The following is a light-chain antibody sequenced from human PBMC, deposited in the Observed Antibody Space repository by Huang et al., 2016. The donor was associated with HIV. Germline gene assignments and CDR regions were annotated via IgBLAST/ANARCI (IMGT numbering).Light chain of an antibody. CDR1: QSVTSAY. J-gene: IGKJ4*01. V-gene: IGKV3-20*01. Sequence: EVVLTQSPGTLSLSPGERATLSCRASQSVTSAYLAWYQQKPGQAPRLLIHGASNRATGITDRFSGSGSGTDFTLTISRLEPEDFAVYYCQQYGSSPLTFGGGTKVEI. CDR2: GAS. CDR3: QQYGSSPLT.